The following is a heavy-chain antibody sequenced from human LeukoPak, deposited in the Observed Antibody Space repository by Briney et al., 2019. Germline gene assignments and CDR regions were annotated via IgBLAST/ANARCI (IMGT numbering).Heavy chain of an antibody. Sequence: SETLSLTCAVSGGSISSYSWTWIRQPPGKGLEWIGHVSYSGNANYNPSLKSRVTISVDTSKKEFSLKLSSVTAADTAVYYCARDLELERNRWNYFESWGQGTLVTVSS. CDR2: VSYSGNA. CDR1: GGSISSYS. J-gene: IGHJ4*02. D-gene: IGHD1-1*01. CDR3: ARDLELERNRWNYFES. V-gene: IGHV4-59*01.